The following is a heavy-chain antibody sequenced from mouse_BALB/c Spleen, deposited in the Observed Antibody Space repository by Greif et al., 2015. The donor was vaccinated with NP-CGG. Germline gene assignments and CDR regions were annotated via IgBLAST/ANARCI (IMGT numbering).Heavy chain of an antibody. J-gene: IGHJ1*01. D-gene: IGHD4-1*01. CDR1: GFNIKDTY. Sequence: VQLQQSGAELVKPGASVKLSCTASGFNIKDTYMHWVKQRPEQGLEWIGRIDPANGNTKYDPKFQDKATITADTSSNTAYLQLSSLTSEDTAVYYCANWDWYFDVWGAGTTVTVSS. V-gene: IGHV14-3*02. CDR2: IDPANGNT. CDR3: ANWDWYFDV.